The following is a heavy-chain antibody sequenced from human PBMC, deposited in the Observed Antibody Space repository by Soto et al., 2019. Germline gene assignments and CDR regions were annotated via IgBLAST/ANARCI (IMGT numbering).Heavy chain of an antibody. V-gene: IGHV4-39*01. CDR3: ARTPRGYSGYDPTRFDF. CDR1: GDSISSSSYF. J-gene: IGHJ4*01. Sequence: PSETLSLTCTVSGDSISSSSYFWGWIRQPPGKGLEWIGNLYYSGSTYYNPSLKSRVTISIDTSKTQFSLRLCSVTAVDTAVYYCARTPRGYSGYDPTRFDFWGHGTLVTVSS. CDR2: LYYSGST. D-gene: IGHD5-12*01.